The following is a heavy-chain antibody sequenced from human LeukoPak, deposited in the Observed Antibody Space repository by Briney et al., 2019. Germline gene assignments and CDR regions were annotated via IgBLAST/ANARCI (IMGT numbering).Heavy chain of an antibody. Sequence: PGGSLRLSCAASGFTFSSYAMSWVRQAPGKGLEWVSAISGSGGSTYYADSVKGRFTISRDNSKNTLYLQMNSLRAEDTAVYYCAKDTIRGGWYGGWFDPWGQGTLVTVSS. V-gene: IGHV3-23*01. J-gene: IGHJ5*02. D-gene: IGHD6-19*01. CDR2: ISGSGGST. CDR3: AKDTIRGGWYGGWFDP. CDR1: GFTFSSYA.